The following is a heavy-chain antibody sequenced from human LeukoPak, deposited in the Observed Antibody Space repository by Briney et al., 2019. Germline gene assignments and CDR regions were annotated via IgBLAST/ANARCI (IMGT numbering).Heavy chain of an antibody. J-gene: IGHJ4*02. V-gene: IGHV3-23*01. CDR2: ISGSGGST. CDR3: AKGTGWRDGYNYDY. CDR1: GFTFSSYA. D-gene: IGHD5-24*01. Sequence: GGSLRLSCAASGFTFSSYAMSWVRQAPGKGLEWVSAISGSGGSTYYADSVKGRFTISRDNSKNTLYLQMNGLRAEDTAVYYCAKGTGWRDGYNYDYWGQGTLVTVSS.